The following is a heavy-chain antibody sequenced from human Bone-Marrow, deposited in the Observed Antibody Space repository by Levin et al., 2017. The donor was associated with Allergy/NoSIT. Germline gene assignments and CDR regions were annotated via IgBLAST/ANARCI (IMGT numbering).Heavy chain of an antibody. J-gene: IGHJ4*02. V-gene: IGHV2-5*02. CDR1: GFSLSTSGVG. CDR3: AHGCSSSWYKGGPFDY. D-gene: IGHD6-13*01. CDR2: IYWDDDK. Sequence: NVSGPTLVKPTQTLTLTCTFSGFSLSTSGVGVGWIRQPPGKALEWLALIYWDDDKRYSPSLKSRLTITKDTSKNQVVLTMTNMDPVDTATYYCAHGCSSSWYKGGPFDYWGQGTLVTVSS.